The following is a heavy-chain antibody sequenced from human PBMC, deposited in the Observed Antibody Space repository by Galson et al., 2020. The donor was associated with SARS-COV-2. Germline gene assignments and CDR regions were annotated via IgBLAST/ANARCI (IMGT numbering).Heavy chain of an antibody. D-gene: IGHD3-3*01. V-gene: IGHV4-30-4*01. CDR1: GGSISSGDYY. CDR3: ARSGYYDFWSGYYADAKSYAFDI. CDR2: IYYSGST. J-gene: IGHJ3*02. Sequence: ETSETLSLTCTVSGGSISSGDYYWSWIRQPPGKGLEWIGYIYYSGSTYYNPSLKSRVTISVDTSKNQFSLKLSSVTAADTAVYYCARSGYYDFWSGYYADAKSYAFDIWGQGTMVTVSS.